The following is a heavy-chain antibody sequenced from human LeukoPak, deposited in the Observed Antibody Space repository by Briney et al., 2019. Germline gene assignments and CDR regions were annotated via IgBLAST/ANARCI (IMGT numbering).Heavy chain of an antibody. J-gene: IGHJ3*01. Sequence: GSLGLSCAGSGFTFSDYAMHWVRQAPGKGLEWVAVLSYGGTNKYYADSVKGRFTISRDNSKNTMFLQMNSLRAEDTAVYHCARDRSGYANDAFDFWGQGTMVTVSS. CDR2: LSYGGTNK. CDR1: GFTFSDYA. V-gene: IGHV3-30-3*01. CDR3: ARDRSGYANDAFDF. D-gene: IGHD3-3*01.